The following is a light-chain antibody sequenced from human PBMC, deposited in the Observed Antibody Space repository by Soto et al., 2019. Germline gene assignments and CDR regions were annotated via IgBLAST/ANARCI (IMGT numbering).Light chain of an antibody. CDR2: GAS. CDR1: QSVSGT. Sequence: ILMTQSPATVSASPGERVTLSCRASQSVSGTLASYHQKPGQPPRLLVYGASTTPTDIPARLFRTGSETNFTRTITLLPSEDFGTYYCQQFNCWPRSFGQGTKVDIK. J-gene: IGKJ1*01. V-gene: IGKV3-15*01. CDR3: QQFNCWPRS.